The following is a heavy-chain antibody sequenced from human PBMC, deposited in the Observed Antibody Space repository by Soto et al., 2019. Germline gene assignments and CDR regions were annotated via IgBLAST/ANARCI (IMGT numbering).Heavy chain of an antibody. V-gene: IGHV3-9*01. J-gene: IGHJ5*02. CDR1: GFTFDDYA. CDR2: ISWNSGSI. Sequence: EVQLVESGGGLVQPGRSLRLSCAASGFTFDDYAMHWVRQAPGKGLEWVSGISWNSGSIGYADSVKGRFTISSDNAKNSLYLQMNSLRAEDTALYYCAKGFWFDPWGQGTLVTVSS. CDR3: AKGFWFDP.